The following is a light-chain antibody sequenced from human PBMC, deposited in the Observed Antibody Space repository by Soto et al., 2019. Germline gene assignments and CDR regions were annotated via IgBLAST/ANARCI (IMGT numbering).Light chain of an antibody. V-gene: IGKV3-11*01. CDR3: QHRSSWLT. CDR1: QSVSTY. Sequence: EIVLAQSPATLSLSPGERATLSCRVSQSVSTYLAWYQQKPGQAPRLLIYDASNRATGTPARFSGSGSGSDFTLTISSLEPEDFAVYYCQHRSSWLTFGGGTKVEIK. J-gene: IGKJ4*01. CDR2: DAS.